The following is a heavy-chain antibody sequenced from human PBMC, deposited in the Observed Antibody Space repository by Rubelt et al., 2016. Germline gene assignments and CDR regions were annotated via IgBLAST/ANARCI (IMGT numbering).Heavy chain of an antibody. CDR2: IGTAGDT. D-gene: IGHD5-18*01. V-gene: IGHV3-13*01. Sequence: EVQLVESGGGVVRPGGSLRLSCAASGFTFSSYDMHWVRQAKGKGLEWVSAIGTAGDTYYPGSVKGRFTSARENAKNSLYLQMNSLRAEDTAVYYCARRQLWSFLFDYWGQGTLVTVSS. CDR1: GFTFSSYD. J-gene: IGHJ4*02. CDR3: ARRQLWSFLFDY.